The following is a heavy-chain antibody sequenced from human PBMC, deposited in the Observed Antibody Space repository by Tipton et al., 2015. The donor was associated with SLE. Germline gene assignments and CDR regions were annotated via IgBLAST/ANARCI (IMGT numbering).Heavy chain of an antibody. CDR2: IYYSGST. J-gene: IGHJ4*02. D-gene: IGHD6-19*01. CDR3: ARHRYSSGQLGY. CDR1: GGSISSYY. Sequence: TLSLTCTVSGGSISSYYWSWIRQPPGKGLEWIGYIYYSGSTNYNPSLKSRVTISVDTSKNQSSLKLSSVPAADTAVYYCARHRYSSGQLGYWGQGTLVTVSS. V-gene: IGHV4-59*08.